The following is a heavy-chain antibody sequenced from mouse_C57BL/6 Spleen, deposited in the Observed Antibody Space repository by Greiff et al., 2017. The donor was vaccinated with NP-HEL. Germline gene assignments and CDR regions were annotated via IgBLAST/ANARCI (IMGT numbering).Heavy chain of an antibody. Sequence: VQLQQSGAELVMPGASVKLSCKASGYTFTSYWMHWVKQRPGQGLEWIGEIDPSDSYTNYNQKFKGKSTLTVDKSPSTAYMQLSSLTSEDSAVYYCAITGTLYAMDYWGQGTSVTVSS. V-gene: IGHV1-69*01. CDR2: IDPSDSYT. J-gene: IGHJ4*01. CDR3: AITGTLYAMDY. D-gene: IGHD4-1*01. CDR1: GYTFTSYW.